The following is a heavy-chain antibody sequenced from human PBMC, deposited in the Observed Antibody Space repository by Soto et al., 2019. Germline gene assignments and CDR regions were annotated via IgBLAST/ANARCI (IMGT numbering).Heavy chain of an antibody. V-gene: IGHV3-30*18. CDR1: GFTFSSYG. J-gene: IGHJ4*02. CDR2: ISYDGSNK. Sequence: PGGSLRLSCAASGFTFSSYGMHWVRQAPGKGLEWVAVISYDGSNKYYADSVKGRFTISRDNSKNMLYLQMNSLRAEDTAVYYCAKGLSIPTALHWGQGTLVTVSS. CDR3: AKGLSIPTALH. D-gene: IGHD2-21*01.